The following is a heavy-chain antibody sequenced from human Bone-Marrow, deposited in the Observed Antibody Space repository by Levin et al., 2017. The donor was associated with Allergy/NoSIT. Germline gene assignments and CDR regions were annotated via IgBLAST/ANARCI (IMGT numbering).Heavy chain of an antibody. Sequence: LSLTCAASGFIFNNNAMNWVRQAPGKGLEWVSSISASGASTYYADSVKGRFTISRDNSKDTLYLQMNSLRAEDTAVYYCAKGTTPTIRSFDYWGQGTLVTVSS. J-gene: IGHJ4*02. CDR1: GFIFNNNA. D-gene: IGHD1-7*01. CDR3: AKGTTPTIRSFDY. CDR2: ISASGAST. V-gene: IGHV3-23*01.